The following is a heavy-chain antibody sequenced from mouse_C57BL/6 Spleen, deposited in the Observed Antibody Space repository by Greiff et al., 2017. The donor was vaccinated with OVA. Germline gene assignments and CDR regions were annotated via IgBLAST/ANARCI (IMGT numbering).Heavy chain of an antibody. CDR1: GYAFTNYL. J-gene: IGHJ1*03. CDR3: ARRSGSNYGYFDV. D-gene: IGHD1-3*01. CDR2: INPGSGGT. Sequence: QVQLKQSGAELVRPGTSVKVSCKASGYAFTNYLIEWVKQRPGQGLEWIGVINPGSGGTNYNEKFKGKATLTADKSSSTAYMQLSSLTSEDSAVYFCARRSGSNYGYFDVWGTGTTVTVSS. V-gene: IGHV1-54*01.